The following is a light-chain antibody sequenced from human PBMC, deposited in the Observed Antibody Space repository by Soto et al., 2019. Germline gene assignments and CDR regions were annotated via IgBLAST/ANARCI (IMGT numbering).Light chain of an antibody. CDR1: SSDVGNYNF. CDR3: CSYADRYTVV. CDR2: DVT. V-gene: IGLV2-11*01. Sequence: QSVLTQPRSVSGSPGQSVTISCTGTSSDVGNYNFVSWYQQHPGKAPKLMIYDVTKWPSGVPGRFSGSKSGNTASLTISGLQAEDEADYYCCSYADRYTVVFGTGTKVTVL. J-gene: IGLJ1*01.